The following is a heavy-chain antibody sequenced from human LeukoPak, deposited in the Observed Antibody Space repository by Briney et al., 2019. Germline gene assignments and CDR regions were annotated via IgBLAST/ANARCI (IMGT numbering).Heavy chain of an antibody. J-gene: IGHJ4*02. CDR1: GGSFSGYY. CDR3: VRAKVFDY. CDR2: INHSGST. Sequence: PSETLSLTCAVYGGSFSGYYWSWIRQPPGKGLEWIGEINHSGSTNYNPSLKSRVTISVDTSKNQFSLKLSSVTAADTAVYYCVRAKVFDYWGQGTLVTVSS. V-gene: IGHV4-34*01.